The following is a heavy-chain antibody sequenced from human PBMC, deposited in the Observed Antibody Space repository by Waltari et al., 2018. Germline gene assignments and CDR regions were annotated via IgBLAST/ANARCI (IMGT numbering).Heavy chain of an antibody. CDR3: ARCLYSGTGIDL. CDR1: GVSFSAYW. V-gene: IGHV3-74*01. D-gene: IGHD5-12*01. Sequence: EVQLVESGGGLVQPGGALRLSCAASGVSFSAYWLHWVRRVPGKGVLWVARFSPDETTTDYADSVKGRFTISRDNGRNMLFLQMNGLRGEDTAAYYCARCLYSGTGIDLWGQGTQVTVSS. J-gene: IGHJ5*02. CDR2: FSPDETTT.